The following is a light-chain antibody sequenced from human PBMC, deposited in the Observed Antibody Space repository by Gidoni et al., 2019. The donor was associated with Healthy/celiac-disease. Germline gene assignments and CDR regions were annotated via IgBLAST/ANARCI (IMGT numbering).Light chain of an antibody. CDR1: QSLLHSNGYNY. Sequence: DIVMTQSPLSLPVTPGENASISCRSSQSLLHSNGYNYLDWYLQKPGQSPQLLIYLGSNRASGVPDRFSGSGSGTDFTLKISRVEAEDVGVYYCMQALQTPYTFGQGTKLEIK. CDR3: MQALQTPYT. V-gene: IGKV2-28*01. CDR2: LGS. J-gene: IGKJ2*01.